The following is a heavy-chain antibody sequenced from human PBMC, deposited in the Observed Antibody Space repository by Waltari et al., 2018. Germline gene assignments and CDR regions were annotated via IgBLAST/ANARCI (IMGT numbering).Heavy chain of an antibody. CDR1: GYSISSGYY. CDR2: IYHSGST. CDR3: ARNHKHYGDLGY. V-gene: IGHV4-38-2*01. J-gene: IGHJ4*02. Sequence: QVQLQESGPGLVKPSETLSLTCAVSGYSISSGYYWGWIRQPPGKGLEWIGSIYHSGSTSYNPSLKSRVTISVDTSKNQFSLKLSSVTAADTAVYYCARNHKHYGDLGYWGQGTLVTVSS. D-gene: IGHD4-17*01.